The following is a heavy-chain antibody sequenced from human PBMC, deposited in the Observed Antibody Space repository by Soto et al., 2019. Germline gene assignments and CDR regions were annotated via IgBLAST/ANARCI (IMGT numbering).Heavy chain of an antibody. Sequence: QVQLVQSGAELKKPGSSVRVSCKISGDSFSSYAISWVRQAPGEGLEWVGGIIPIFETAIYAQKFQGRVTITAVESTATAYMEVTRLRPEDTAIFYCAASDSSSWQHDYWGQGTLITVSS. V-gene: IGHV1-69*01. D-gene: IGHD6-13*01. CDR3: AASDSSSWQHDY. CDR1: GDSFSSYA. CDR2: IIPIFETA. J-gene: IGHJ4*02.